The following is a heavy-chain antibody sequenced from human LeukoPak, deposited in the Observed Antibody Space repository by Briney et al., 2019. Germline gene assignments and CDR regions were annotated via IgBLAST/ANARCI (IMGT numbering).Heavy chain of an antibody. CDR2: INHSGST. D-gene: IGHD2-15*01. J-gene: IGHJ4*02. CDR3: ATNTHYCSGGSCYRTYTY. Sequence: SETLSLTCTVSGGSISSGDYYWTWIRQPPGKGLEWIGEINHSGSTNYNPSLKSRVTISVDTSKNQFSLKLSSVTAADTAVYYCATNTHYCSGGSCYRTYTYWGQGTLVTVSS. CDR1: GGSISSGDYY. V-gene: IGHV4-39*07.